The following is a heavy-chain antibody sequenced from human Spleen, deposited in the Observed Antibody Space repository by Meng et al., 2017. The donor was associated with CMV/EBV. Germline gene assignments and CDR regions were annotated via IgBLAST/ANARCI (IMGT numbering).Heavy chain of an antibody. CDR3: AREGDQLWPALDF. D-gene: IGHD5-18*01. CDR2: ISVDNGNT. V-gene: IGHV1-18*01. CDR1: GYTFPRFG. Sequence: NASGYTFPRFGISWVRQAPGQGLEWMGWISVDNGNTNFAQKFQGRVTMTTDTSTSTAYVELRSLRSDDTAMYYCAREGDQLWPALDFWGQGTLVTVSS. J-gene: IGHJ4*02.